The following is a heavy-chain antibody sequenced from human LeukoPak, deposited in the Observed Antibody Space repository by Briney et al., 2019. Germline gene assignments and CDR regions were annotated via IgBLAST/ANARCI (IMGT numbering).Heavy chain of an antibody. CDR3: ARLGRLWFGELFRPNDAFDI. CDR1: DGSISSYF. V-gene: IGHV4-59*01. D-gene: IGHD3-10*01. Sequence: SETLSLTCTVSDGSISSYFWSWIRQPPGKGLEWIGYIHHSGSTNYNPSLKSRVTISVDTSKKQFSLNLSSVTAADTAVYYCARLGRLWFGELFRPNDAFDIWGQGTMVTVSS. CDR2: IHHSGST. J-gene: IGHJ3*02.